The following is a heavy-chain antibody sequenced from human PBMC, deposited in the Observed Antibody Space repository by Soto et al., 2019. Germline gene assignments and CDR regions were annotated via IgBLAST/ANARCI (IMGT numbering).Heavy chain of an antibody. D-gene: IGHD2-8*01. CDR3: ARDLNPRQEMLYALLGY. Sequence: PGGSLRLSCAASGFTFSSYWMSWVRQAPGKGLEWVANIKQDGSEKYYVDSVKGRFTISRDNAKNSLYLQMNSLRAEDTAVYYCARDLNPRQEMLYALLGYWGQGTLVTVSS. CDR2: IKQDGSEK. CDR1: GFTFSSYW. V-gene: IGHV3-7*01. J-gene: IGHJ4*02.